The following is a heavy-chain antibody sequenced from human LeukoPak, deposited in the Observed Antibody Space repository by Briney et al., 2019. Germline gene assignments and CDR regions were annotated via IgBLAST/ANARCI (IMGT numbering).Heavy chain of an antibody. CDR3: ARGDGDARVFDY. CDR1: GVSFSGYY. V-gene: IGHV4-34*01. J-gene: IGHJ4*02. Sequence: SETLSLTCAVYGVSFSGYYWSWIRQPPGKGLEWLGEINHSGSTNYNPSLKSRVTISVDTPKNQFSLKLSSVTAADTAVYYCARGDGDARVFDYWGQGTLVTVSS. D-gene: IGHD4-17*01. CDR2: INHSGST.